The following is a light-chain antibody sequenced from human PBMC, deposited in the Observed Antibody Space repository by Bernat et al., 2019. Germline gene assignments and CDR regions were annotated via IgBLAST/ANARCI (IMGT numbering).Light chain of an antibody. V-gene: IGLV2-11*01. CDR3: CSFAGNSAWV. Sequence: QSALTQPRSVSGSPGQSVTVSCTVSSRDIGGYNYVTWYQQHPGKAPKLMIYYVNQRPSGVPDRFSGSKSGNTASLTISGLQAEDEADYYCCSFAGNSAWVFGGGTTVTVL. J-gene: IGLJ3*02. CDR2: YVN. CDR1: SRDIGGYNY.